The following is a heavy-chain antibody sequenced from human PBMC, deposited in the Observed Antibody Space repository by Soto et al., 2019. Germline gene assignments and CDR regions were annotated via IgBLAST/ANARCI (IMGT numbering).Heavy chain of an antibody. J-gene: IGHJ5*02. Sequence: SETLSLTCAVYGGSFSGYYWSWIRQPPGKGLEWIGEINHSGSTNYNPSLKSRVTISVDTSKNQFSLKLSSVTAADTAVYYCARGVLKRGVYGSSWTGVKRNWFDPWGQGTLVTVSS. CDR3: ARGVLKRGVYGSSWTGVKRNWFDP. CDR1: GGSFSGYY. CDR2: INHSGST. V-gene: IGHV4-34*01. D-gene: IGHD6-13*01.